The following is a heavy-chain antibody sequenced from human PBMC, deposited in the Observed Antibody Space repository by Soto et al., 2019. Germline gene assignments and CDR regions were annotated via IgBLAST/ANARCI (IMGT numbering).Heavy chain of an antibody. D-gene: IGHD3-22*01. CDR1: GDSVSSNDAA. Sequence: QVQLQQSGPGLVKPSQTLSLTCAISGDSVSSNDAAWEWIRQSPTRGLEWLGRTYYRSKWYNEYQVSLRSRIIINADASRNQFSLHLSSVTPEDTAVYYCARMSDSTFDFWGPVILVTVSS. J-gene: IGHJ4*02. V-gene: IGHV6-1*01. CDR3: ARMSDSTFDF. CDR2: TYYRSKWYN.